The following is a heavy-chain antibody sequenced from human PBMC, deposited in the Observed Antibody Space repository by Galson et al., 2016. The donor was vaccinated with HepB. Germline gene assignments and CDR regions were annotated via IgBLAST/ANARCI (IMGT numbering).Heavy chain of an antibody. Sequence: SVKVSCKASGYTFTFYTMHWLRQAPGQRPEWVGWINAGNGITKYSQKLQDRITITRDTSAYTVHMELNGLRFEDTAVYYCARDHGSSWPYSWFAPWGQGTRGTVTS. D-gene: IGHD6-13*01. CDR3: ARDHGSSWPYSWFAP. V-gene: IGHV1-3*01. J-gene: IGHJ5*02. CDR1: GYTFTFYT. CDR2: INAGNGIT.